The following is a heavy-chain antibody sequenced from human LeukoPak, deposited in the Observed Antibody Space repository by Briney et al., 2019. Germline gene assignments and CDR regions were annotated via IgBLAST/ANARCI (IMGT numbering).Heavy chain of an antibody. CDR1: GGSFSGYY. V-gene: IGHV4-34*01. J-gene: IGHJ6*04. Sequence: SETLSLTCAVYGGSFSGYYWSWIRQPPGKGLEWIGEINHRGSTNYNPSLKSRVTISVDTSKNQFSLKLSSVTAADTAVYYCARGMLCSGGSCYRYYYYGMDVWGKGTTVTVSS. D-gene: IGHD2-15*01. CDR2: INHRGST. CDR3: ARGMLCSGGSCYRYYYYGMDV.